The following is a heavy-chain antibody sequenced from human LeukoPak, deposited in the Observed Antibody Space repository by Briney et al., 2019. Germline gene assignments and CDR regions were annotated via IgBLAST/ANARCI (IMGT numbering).Heavy chain of an antibody. CDR1: GYTFTGYY. CDR3: ARERIMGTGTSDY. D-gene: IGHD1-1*01. CDR2: ITPIFGTA. Sequence: SVKVSCKASGYTFTGYYMHWVRQAPGQGLEWMGGITPIFGTANYAQKFQGRVTITADESTSTAYMELSSLRSEDTAVYYCARERIMGTGTSDYWGQGTLVTVSS. V-gene: IGHV1-69*13. J-gene: IGHJ4*02.